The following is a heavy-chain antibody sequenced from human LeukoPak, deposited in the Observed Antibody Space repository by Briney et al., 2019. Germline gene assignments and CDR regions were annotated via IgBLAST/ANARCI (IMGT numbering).Heavy chain of an antibody. D-gene: IGHD6-19*01. Sequence: PGGSLRLSCAASGFRGSSKYMSWVRQPAGKGLEWVSVIYSGGTTFYADSVKGRFTISRDNSKNTLYLQMNSLRPDDTAVYYCTKLKGWYGDGYFDYWGPGTLVTVSS. CDR1: GFRGSSKY. CDR2: IYSGGTT. V-gene: IGHV3-53*01. J-gene: IGHJ4*02. CDR3: TKLKGWYGDGYFDY.